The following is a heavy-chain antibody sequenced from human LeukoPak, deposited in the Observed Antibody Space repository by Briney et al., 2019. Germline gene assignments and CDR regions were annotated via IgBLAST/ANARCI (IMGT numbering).Heavy chain of an antibody. V-gene: IGHV1-2*02. CDR2: INPNSGGT. D-gene: IGHD3-10*01. CDR3: AREWRRVRGVIIGNWFDP. Sequence: GASVKVSCKASNYTFSTYAITWVRQAPGRGLEWMGWINPNSGGTNYAQKFQGRVTMTRDTSISTASMELSRLRSDDTAVYYCAREWRRVRGVIIGNWFDPWGQGTLVTVSS. CDR1: NYTFSTYA. J-gene: IGHJ5*02.